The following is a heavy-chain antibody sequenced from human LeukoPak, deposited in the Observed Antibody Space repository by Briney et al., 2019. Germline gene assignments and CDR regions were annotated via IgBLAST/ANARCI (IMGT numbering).Heavy chain of an antibody. D-gene: IGHD3-22*01. CDR1: GYTFTGYY. J-gene: IGHJ3*02. Sequence: GASVKVSCKASGYTFTGYYMHWVRQAPGQGLEWMGWINPNSSGTNYAQKFQGRVTMTRDTSTSTVYMELSSLRSEDTAVYYCARHHSSGYLDAFDIWGQGTMVTVSS. CDR3: ARHHSSGYLDAFDI. V-gene: IGHV1-2*02. CDR2: INPNSSGT.